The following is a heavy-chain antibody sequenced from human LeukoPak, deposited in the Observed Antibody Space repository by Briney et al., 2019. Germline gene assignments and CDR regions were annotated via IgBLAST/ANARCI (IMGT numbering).Heavy chain of an antibody. Sequence: SETLSLTSAVSGGSSRGSYWSCIPQTLGKGRECIGEINNSVSTNYNPSLKIRVTISVDTSKNQFYLKLSSVTAADTAVYCCARGLLRSPAAGIGYWGQGTLVTVSS. V-gene: IGHV4-34*01. CDR2: INNSVST. CDR3: ARGLLRSPAAGIGY. D-gene: IGHD6-13*01. CDR1: GGSSRGSY. J-gene: IGHJ4*02.